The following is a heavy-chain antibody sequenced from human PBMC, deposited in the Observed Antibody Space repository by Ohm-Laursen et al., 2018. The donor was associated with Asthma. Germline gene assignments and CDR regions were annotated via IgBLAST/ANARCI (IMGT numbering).Heavy chain of an antibody. D-gene: IGHD1-20*01. Sequence: SETLSLTYSVSGGSISSGGYYWSWIRQHPGKGLEWIGYIYYSGSTYYNPSLKSRVTISVDTSKNQFSLKLSSVTAADTAVYYCATGNWNPKYGMDVWGQGTTVTVSS. CDR3: ATGNWNPKYGMDV. J-gene: IGHJ6*02. CDR1: GGSISSGGYY. V-gene: IGHV4-30-4*08. CDR2: IYYSGST.